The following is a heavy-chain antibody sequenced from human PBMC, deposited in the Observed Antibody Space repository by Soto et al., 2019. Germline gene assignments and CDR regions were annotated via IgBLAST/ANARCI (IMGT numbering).Heavy chain of an antibody. V-gene: IGHV3-23*01. D-gene: IGHD2-2*01. CDR3: ASPVECSTTSCIR. Sequence: GGSLRLSCAGSGFTFSRHSMTWVRQTPGKGLQWVSTHGASGRTYYADSVKGRFTISRDNSKNTLYLHMNSLTAEDTAVYYCASPVECSTTSCIRWGQGTLVTVSS. CDR2: HGASGRT. CDR1: GFTFSRHS. J-gene: IGHJ4*02.